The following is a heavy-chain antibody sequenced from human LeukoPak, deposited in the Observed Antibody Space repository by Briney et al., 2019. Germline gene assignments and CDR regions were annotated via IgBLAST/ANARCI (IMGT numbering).Heavy chain of an antibody. D-gene: IGHD3/OR15-3a*01. J-gene: IGHJ5*02. CDR3: VRVAYSFWSAITSYVFST. CDR2: IKQDGSEK. Sequence: GGSLRHSCSASGVTIITRWWIGGRQAPEKGLEWVANIKQDGSEKYYVDSVKGRFTISRDNAKNSLYLDMNSLRADDTAVSYCVRVAYSFWSAITSYVFSTCGQGTLVIVSS. CDR1: GVTIITRW. V-gene: IGHV3-7*04.